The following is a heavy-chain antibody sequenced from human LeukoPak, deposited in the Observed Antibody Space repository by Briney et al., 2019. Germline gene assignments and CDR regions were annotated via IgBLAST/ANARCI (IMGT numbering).Heavy chain of an antibody. CDR1: GFTFSSYS. D-gene: IGHD3-3*01. CDR3: ASPASESYDLNWFDS. V-gene: IGHV3-21*01. CDR2: ISSYGDYT. Sequence: GGSLRLSCAASGFTFSSYSMSWLRQAPGKGLEWVSSISSYGDYTYYADSVKGRFTISRDNAKNSLYLQMNSLRAEDTAVYYCASPASESYDLNWFDSWGQGTLVTVSS. J-gene: IGHJ5*01.